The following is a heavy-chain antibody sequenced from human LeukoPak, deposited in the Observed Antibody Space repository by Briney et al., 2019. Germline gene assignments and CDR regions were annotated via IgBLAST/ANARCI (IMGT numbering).Heavy chain of an antibody. D-gene: IGHD3-10*01. Sequence: GESLKISCKGFGYIFTSSWIGWARQMPGEGLEWMAIINPGDSDTRYSPSFQGQVTISADKSISTVYLQWGSLKASDTAMYYCARQPGAGWFDPWGQGTLVTVSS. CDR2: INPGDSDT. J-gene: IGHJ5*02. CDR3: ARQPGAGWFDP. CDR1: GYIFTSSW. V-gene: IGHV5-51*01.